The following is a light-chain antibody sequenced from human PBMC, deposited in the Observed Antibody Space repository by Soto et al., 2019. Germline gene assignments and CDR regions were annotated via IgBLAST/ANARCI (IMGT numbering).Light chain of an antibody. CDR3: SSYTSSSTLV. CDR1: SSDVGGYNY. CDR2: DVS. Sequence: QSVLTQPASVSGSPGQSITISCTGTSSDVGGYNYVSWYQQHPGKAPKLMIYDVSNRPSGVSNRFSGSKSGNTASLTISGLQAEYEADYYCSSYTSSSTLVFGTGTKLTV. V-gene: IGLV2-14*01. J-gene: IGLJ1*01.